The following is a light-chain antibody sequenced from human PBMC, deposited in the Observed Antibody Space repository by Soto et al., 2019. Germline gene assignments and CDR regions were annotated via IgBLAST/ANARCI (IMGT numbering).Light chain of an antibody. CDR3: QQYGSSPDT. J-gene: IGKJ2*01. V-gene: IGKV3-20*01. CDR1: QSVSSSY. Sequence: EIVLTQSPGTLSLSPGERATLSCRASQSVSSSYLAWYQQKPGQPPRLLIYGASSRATGIPDGFSGSGSGTDFTLTISRLEPEDCAVYYCQQYGSSPDTFGQGTKLEIK. CDR2: GAS.